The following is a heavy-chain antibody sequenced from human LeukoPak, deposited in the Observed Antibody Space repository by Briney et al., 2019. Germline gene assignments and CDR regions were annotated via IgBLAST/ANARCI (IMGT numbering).Heavy chain of an antibody. CDR3: ARQVYCSSTSSCAFDI. Sequence: SETLSLTCTVSGGSISSYYWSWIRQPPGKGLEWIGYNYYSGSTNYNPSLKSRVTISVDTSKNQFSLKLSSVTAADTAVYYCARQVYCSSTSSCAFDIWGQGTMVTVSS. D-gene: IGHD2-2*01. CDR2: NYYSGST. V-gene: IGHV4-59*08. CDR1: GGSISSYY. J-gene: IGHJ3*02.